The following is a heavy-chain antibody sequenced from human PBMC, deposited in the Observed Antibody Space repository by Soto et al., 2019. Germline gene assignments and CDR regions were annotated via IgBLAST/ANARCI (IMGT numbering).Heavy chain of an antibody. CDR1: GGSISSGDYY. J-gene: IGHJ6*02. CDR3: ARDRATGDYYYGMDV. Sequence: SETLSLTCTVSGGSISSGDYYWSWIRQPPGKGLEWIGYIYYSGSTYYNPSLKSRVTISVDTSKNQFSLKLSSVTAADTAVYYCARDRATGDYYYGMDVWGQGTTVTVS. CDR2: IYYSGST. V-gene: IGHV4-30-4*01. D-gene: IGHD1-26*01.